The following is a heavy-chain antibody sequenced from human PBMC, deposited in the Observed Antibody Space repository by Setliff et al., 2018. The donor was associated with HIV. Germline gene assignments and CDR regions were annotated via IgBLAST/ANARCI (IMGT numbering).Heavy chain of an antibody. V-gene: IGHV1-69*13. CDR2: IIPIFGTA. D-gene: IGHD6-19*01. CDR3: ARLGAGGSGWYSGWFDP. J-gene: IGHJ5*02. CDR1: GGTFSSYA. Sequence: SVKVSCKASGGTFSSYAISWVRQAPGQGLEWMGGIIPIFGTANYAQEFQGRVTITADESTSTAYMELSSLRSEDTAVYYCARLGAGGSGWYSGWFDPWGQGTLVTVSS.